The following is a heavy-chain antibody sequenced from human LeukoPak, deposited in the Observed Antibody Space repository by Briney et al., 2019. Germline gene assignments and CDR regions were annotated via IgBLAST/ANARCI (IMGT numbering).Heavy chain of an antibody. CDR3: ARSRPEVLPVAMDLDY. CDR1: GGSFSGYY. V-gene: IGHV4-34*01. D-gene: IGHD2-2*01. CDR2: INHSGST. Sequence: SETLSLTCGVTGGSFSGYYWSWIRQPPGKGLEWIGEINHSGSTQYNPSLKSRVTISVDTSKNQFSLKLNSVTAADTAVYHCARSRPEVLPVAMDLDYWGQGTLVMVSS. J-gene: IGHJ4*02.